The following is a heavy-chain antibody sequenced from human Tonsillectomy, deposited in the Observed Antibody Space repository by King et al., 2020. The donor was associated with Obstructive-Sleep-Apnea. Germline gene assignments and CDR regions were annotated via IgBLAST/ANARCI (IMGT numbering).Heavy chain of an antibody. CDR1: GGSISGGGYY. V-gene: IGHV4-31*03. J-gene: IGHJ6*02. CDR2: IYYSGST. D-gene: IGHD3-16*01. Sequence: VQLQESGPGLVKPSQTLSLTCTVSGGSISGGGYYWSWIRQHPGKGLEWIGYIYYSGSTYYNPSLKSRVTISVDTSKNQFSLKLSSVTAADTAVYYCARLPGGNYGMDVWGQGTTVTVSS. CDR3: ARLPGGNYGMDV.